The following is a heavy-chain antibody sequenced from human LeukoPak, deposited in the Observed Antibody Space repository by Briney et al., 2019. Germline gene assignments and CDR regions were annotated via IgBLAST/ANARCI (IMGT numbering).Heavy chain of an antibody. V-gene: IGHV3-7*01. D-gene: IGHD6-19*01. CDR2: IKSDGSEK. J-gene: IGHJ4*02. Sequence: GGSLRLSCAASGFTFSNFWISWVRQAPGKGLEWVANIKSDGSEKYYADSVRGRFTSSRDNAKNSVYLQMNSLRDEDTAMYYCARHDNSAWYSVQYWGQGTLVIVSS. CDR3: ARHDNSAWYSVQY. CDR1: GFTFSNFW.